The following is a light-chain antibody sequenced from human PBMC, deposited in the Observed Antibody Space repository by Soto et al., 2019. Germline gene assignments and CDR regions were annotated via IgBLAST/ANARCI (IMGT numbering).Light chain of an antibody. V-gene: IGKV3-20*01. J-gene: IGKJ3*01. Sequence: EIVLTQSPDTLSLSPGERATLSCRASQSVSSTYLAWFQQKPGQTPRLLIPGASSRATGIPERFSGSGSGTDFTLTISRLEPEDFAVYWCQLYGSSPLFTFGPGTKVDIK. CDR3: QLYGSSPLFT. CDR2: GAS. CDR1: QSVSSTY.